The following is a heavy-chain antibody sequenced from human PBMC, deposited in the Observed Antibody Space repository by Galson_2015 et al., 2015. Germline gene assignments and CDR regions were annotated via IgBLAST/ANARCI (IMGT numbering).Heavy chain of an antibody. CDR1: GFTFSGYA. CDR3: AKGREWELPLDY. V-gene: IGHV3-23*01. CDR2: ISKSGRDT. Sequence: SLRLSCAASGFTFSGYATSWVRQAPGKGLEWVSAISKSGRDTYYADSVKGRFTISRDNSKNTLYLQMNSLRAEDTAVYYCAKGREWELPLDYWGQGALVTVSS. J-gene: IGHJ4*02. D-gene: IGHD1-26*01.